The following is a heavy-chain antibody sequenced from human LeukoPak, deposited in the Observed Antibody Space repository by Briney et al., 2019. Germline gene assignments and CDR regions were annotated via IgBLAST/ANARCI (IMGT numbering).Heavy chain of an antibody. D-gene: IGHD4-17*01. J-gene: IGHJ4*02. CDR3: AKSYGDYVLTYFDY. Sequence: QSGGSLRLSCAASGFTFSSYSMNWVRQAPGKGLEWVSAIRGSGGSTYYADSVKGRFTISRDNSKNRLDLQMNSLRAEDTAVYYCAKSYGDYVLTYFDYWGQGTLVTVSS. CDR2: IRGSGGST. CDR1: GFTFSSYS. V-gene: IGHV3-23*01.